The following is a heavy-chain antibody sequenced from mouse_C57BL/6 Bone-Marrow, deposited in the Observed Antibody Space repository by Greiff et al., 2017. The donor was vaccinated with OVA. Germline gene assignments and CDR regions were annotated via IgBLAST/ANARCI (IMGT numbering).Heavy chain of an antibody. Sequence: VQLQQPGAELVMPGASVKLSCKASGYTFTSYWMHWVKQRPGQGLEWIGEIDPSDSYTNYNQKFKGKSTLTVDKSSSTAYMQLSSLTSEDSAVYYCARSLLLPGDYWGQGTTLTVSS. CDR3: ARSLLLPGDY. J-gene: IGHJ2*01. CDR1: GYTFTSYW. D-gene: IGHD1-1*01. CDR2: IDPSDSYT. V-gene: IGHV1-69*01.